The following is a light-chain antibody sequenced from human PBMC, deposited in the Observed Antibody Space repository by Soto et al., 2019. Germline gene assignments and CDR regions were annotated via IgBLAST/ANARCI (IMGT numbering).Light chain of an antibody. CDR2: GVT. V-gene: IGLV2-14*01. CDR3: SSYASSSSLGV. J-gene: IGLJ1*01. Sequence: SALTQPASVSGSPGQSITISCTGSNSDIGAYNYVSWYQQHPGKAPKLIIHGVTNRPSGVSHRFSGSKSGNTASLTISGLQAEDEADYYCSSYASSSSLGVFGTGTKVTVL. CDR1: NSDIGAYNY.